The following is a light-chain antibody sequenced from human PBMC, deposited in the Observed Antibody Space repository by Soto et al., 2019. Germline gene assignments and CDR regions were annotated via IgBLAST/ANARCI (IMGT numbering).Light chain of an antibody. CDR3: CSDAGSLTWV. CDR1: SSDVGSHNF. Sequence: QSVLTQPASVSGSPGQSITISCTGTSSDVGSHNFVSWYQQHPGKAPKLMIYGVRERPSGVSNRFSGSKSGNTASLTISGLQAEDEAVYYCCSDAGSLTWVFGGGTKLTVL. CDR2: GVR. J-gene: IGLJ3*02. V-gene: IGLV2-23*02.